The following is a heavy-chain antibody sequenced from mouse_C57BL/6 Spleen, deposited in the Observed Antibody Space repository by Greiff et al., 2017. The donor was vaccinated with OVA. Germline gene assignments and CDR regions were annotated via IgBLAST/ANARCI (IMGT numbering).Heavy chain of an antibody. CDR3: ARSKGSIYDGYYVAMDY. J-gene: IGHJ4*01. V-gene: IGHV1-55*01. CDR2: IYPGSGST. CDR1: GYTFTSYW. Sequence: VQLQQPGAELVKPGASVKMSCKASGYTFTSYWITWVKQRPGQGLEWIGDIYPGSGSTNYNEKFKSKATLTVDTSSSTAYMQLSSLTSEDSAVYYCARSKGSIYDGYYVAMDYWGQGTSVTVSS. D-gene: IGHD2-3*01.